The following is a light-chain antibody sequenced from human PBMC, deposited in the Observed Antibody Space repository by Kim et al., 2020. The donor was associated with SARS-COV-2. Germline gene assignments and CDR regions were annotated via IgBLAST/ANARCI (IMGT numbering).Light chain of an antibody. CDR1: QSISNL. V-gene: IGKV1-5*03. Sequence: DIKMTQSPSTLSASVGDRVTITCRASQSISNLLAWYQQKPGKAPKLLIYKASSLEGGVPSRFTGSGSGTEFTLTISSLQPDDFATYYCLQYNSYTNTFGQGTKLEIK. J-gene: IGKJ2*01. CDR3: LQYNSYTNT. CDR2: KAS.